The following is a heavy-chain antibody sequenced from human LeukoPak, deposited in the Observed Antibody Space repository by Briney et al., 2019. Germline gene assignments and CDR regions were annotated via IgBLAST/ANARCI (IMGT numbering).Heavy chain of an antibody. CDR2: INTNTGNP. CDR3: ARDAIAARLNWFDP. Sequence: ASVKVSCKAPGYTFTSYAMNWVRQAPGQGLEWMGWINTNTGNPTYAQGFTGRFAFSLDTSVSTAYLQISSLKAEDTAVYYCARDAIAARLNWFDPWGQGTLVTVSS. J-gene: IGHJ5*02. D-gene: IGHD6-6*01. CDR1: GYTFTSYA. V-gene: IGHV7-4-1*02.